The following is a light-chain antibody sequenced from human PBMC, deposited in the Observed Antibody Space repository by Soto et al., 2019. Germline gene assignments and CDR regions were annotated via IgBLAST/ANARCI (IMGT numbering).Light chain of an antibody. CDR3: HQYSGSLHT. CDR1: QSIYTK. Sequence: EIVLTQSPGTLFLSPGEGATLSCRASQSIYTKLFWYQKKSGQAPRLLIYDASTRAYGIPDRFSGSGSGTNFSHTITRLEREDFAVYYCHQYSGSLHTFAKWTTVDFK. CDR2: DAS. J-gene: IGKJ2*01. V-gene: IGKV3-20*01.